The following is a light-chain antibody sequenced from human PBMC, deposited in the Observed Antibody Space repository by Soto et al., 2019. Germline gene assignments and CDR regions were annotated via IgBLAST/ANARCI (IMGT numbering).Light chain of an antibody. CDR3: QQRSNWWT. J-gene: IGKJ1*01. Sequence: EIVLTQSPGTLSLSTGARATLSCRASQSVSSYLAWYQQKPGQAPRLLIYDASNRATGIPARFSGSGSGTDFTLTISSLEPEDFAVYHCQQRSNWWTFGQGTKV. V-gene: IGKV3-11*01. CDR1: QSVSSY. CDR2: DAS.